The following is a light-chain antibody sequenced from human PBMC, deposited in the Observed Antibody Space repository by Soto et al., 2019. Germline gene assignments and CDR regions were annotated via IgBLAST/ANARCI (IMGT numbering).Light chain of an antibody. CDR3: QQYNDWPLYT. CDR2: GAS. J-gene: IGKJ2*01. CDR1: QSVSSSY. V-gene: IGKV3-15*01. Sequence: EIVLTQSPGTLSLSPGERATLSCRASQSVSSSYLAWYQQKPGQAPRLLISGASTRAPGIAARFSGSGSGTNFTLSISGLQSADFAVYYCQQYNDWPLYTFGQGTKLEIK.